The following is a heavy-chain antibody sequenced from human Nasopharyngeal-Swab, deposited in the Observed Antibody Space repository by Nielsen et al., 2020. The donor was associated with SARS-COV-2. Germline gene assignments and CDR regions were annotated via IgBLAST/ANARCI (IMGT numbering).Heavy chain of an antibody. J-gene: IGHJ4*02. V-gene: IGHV3-23*01. CDR3: AKYGSGGYSFDY. CDR2: ISGSGGNT. D-gene: IGHD3-10*01. CDR1: GFTFSSYT. Sequence: GGSLRLSCAVSGFTFSSYTMSWVRQAPGKGLEWVSSISGSGGNTHSADSVKGRFTISRDNSKNTLYLQMNSLRAEDTAVYYCAKYGSGGYSFDYWGQGTLDTV.